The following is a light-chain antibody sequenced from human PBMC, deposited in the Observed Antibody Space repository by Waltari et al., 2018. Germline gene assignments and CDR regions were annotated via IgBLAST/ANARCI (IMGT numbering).Light chain of an antibody. CDR1: SLRRSY. J-gene: IGLJ2*01. CDR2: GQN. CDR3: HSRDTTSTRL. V-gene: IGLV3-19*01. Sequence: SSELTQDPAVSVALGKPVRITCQGDSLRRSYDSWYQQRPGQAPILGPYGQNNRPSGIPDRFSGSTSGNTASLTITRAQAEDEGDYFCHSRDTTSTRLFGGGTRVTV.